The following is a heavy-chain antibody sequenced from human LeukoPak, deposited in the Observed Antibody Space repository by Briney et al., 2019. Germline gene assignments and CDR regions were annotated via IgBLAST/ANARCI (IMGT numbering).Heavy chain of an antibody. CDR1: GGTFSSYA. V-gene: IGHV1-69*13. CDR2: IIPIFGTA. CDR3: ARDRRSGDAFDI. Sequence: SVKVSCKASGGTFSSYAISWVRQAPGQGLEWMGGIIPIFGTANYAQKFQGRVTITADESTSTAYMEPSSLRSEDTAVYYCARDRRSGDAFDIWGQGTMVTVSS. J-gene: IGHJ3*02.